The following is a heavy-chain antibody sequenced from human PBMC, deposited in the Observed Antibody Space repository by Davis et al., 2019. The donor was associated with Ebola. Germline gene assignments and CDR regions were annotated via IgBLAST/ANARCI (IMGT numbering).Heavy chain of an antibody. Sequence: SETLSLTCSISGGSFSTSGYSWNWIRQPPGKGLEWIGYIYHSGSTYYNPSLKSRVTISVDRSKNQFSLKLSSVTAADTAVYYCARVLLWFGESPDYFDYWGQGTLVTVSS. J-gene: IGHJ4*02. CDR2: IYHSGST. D-gene: IGHD3-10*01. CDR3: ARVLLWFGESPDYFDY. V-gene: IGHV4-30-2*01. CDR1: GGSFSTSGYS.